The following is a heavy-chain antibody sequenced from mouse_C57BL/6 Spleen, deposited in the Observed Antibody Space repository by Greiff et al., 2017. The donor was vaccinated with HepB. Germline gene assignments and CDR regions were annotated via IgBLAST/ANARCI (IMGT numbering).Heavy chain of an antibody. CDR1: GYTFTNYW. CDR3: ARGGAMVRDWFAY. Sequence: QVQLKESGAELVRPGTSVKMSCKASGYTFTNYWLGWAKQRPGHGLEWIGDIYPGGGYTNYNEKFKGKATLTADKSSSTAYMQFSSLTSEDSAIYYCARGGAMVRDWFAYWGQGTLVTVSA. D-gene: IGHD1-1*02. CDR2: IYPGGGYT. J-gene: IGHJ3*01. V-gene: IGHV1-63*01.